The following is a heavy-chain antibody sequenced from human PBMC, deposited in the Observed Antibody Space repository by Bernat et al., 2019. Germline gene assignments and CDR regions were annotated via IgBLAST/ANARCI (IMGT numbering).Heavy chain of an antibody. V-gene: IGHV3-23*01. CDR3: AIAPKY. CDR1: GFTFSNYV. Sequence: EVQLLESGGGLIQPGGPLRLSCAASGFTFSNYVMSWVRQAPGKGLEWVSGISGSGSSTYYADSVKGRFTISRDNSKNTLYLQMNSLRAEDTAIYYCAIAPKYWGEGTLVTVSS. J-gene: IGHJ4*02. CDR2: ISGSGSST.